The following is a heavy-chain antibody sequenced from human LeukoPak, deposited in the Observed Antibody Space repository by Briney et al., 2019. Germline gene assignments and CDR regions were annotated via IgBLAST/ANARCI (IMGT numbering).Heavy chain of an antibody. CDR2: ISAYNGNT. Sequence: RASVKVSCKASGYTFTSYGISWVRQAPGQGPEWMGWISAYNGNTNYAQNLQGRVTTTTDTTTSTAYMELRSLRSDDTAVDYCARARTVAYYSYGMDVWGQGTTVTVSS. CDR1: GYTFTSYG. CDR3: ARARTVAYYSYGMDV. V-gene: IGHV1-18*01. J-gene: IGHJ6*02. D-gene: IGHD4-23*01.